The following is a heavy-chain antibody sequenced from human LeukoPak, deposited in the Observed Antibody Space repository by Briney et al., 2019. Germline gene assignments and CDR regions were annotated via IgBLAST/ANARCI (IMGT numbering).Heavy chain of an antibody. CDR1: GFTFSSYA. V-gene: IGHV3-30*01. D-gene: IGHD6-19*01. CDR3: ARGAVADDR. CDR2: ISYDGSNR. J-gene: IGHJ5*02. Sequence: GRSLRLSCAASGFTFSSYAMHWVRQAPGKGLEWVAVISYDGSNRYYADSVKGRFTISRDNSKNTLYLQMNSLRAEDTAVYYCARGAVADDRWGQGTLVTVSS.